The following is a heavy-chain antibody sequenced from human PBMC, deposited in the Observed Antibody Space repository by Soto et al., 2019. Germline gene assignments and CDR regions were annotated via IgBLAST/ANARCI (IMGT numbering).Heavy chain of an antibody. CDR2: IYYSGST. CDR1: GGSISSYY. D-gene: IGHD3-22*01. V-gene: IGHV4-59*08. J-gene: IGHJ4*02. Sequence: PSETLSLTCTVSGGSISSYYWSWIRHPPGKGLEWIGYIYYSGSTNYNPSLKSRVTISVDTSKNQFSLKLSSVTAADTAVYYCARLYDSSGYYTGKLFFDYWGQGTLVTVSS. CDR3: ARLYDSSGYYTGKLFFDY.